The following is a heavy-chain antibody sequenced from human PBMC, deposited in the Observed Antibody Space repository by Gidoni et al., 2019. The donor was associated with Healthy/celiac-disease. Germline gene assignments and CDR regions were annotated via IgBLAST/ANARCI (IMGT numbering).Heavy chain of an antibody. CDR3: AKDRGSVVTQEFGAFDI. V-gene: IGHV3-30*18. J-gene: IGHJ3*02. CDR1: GFTFSSYG. Sequence: QVQLVESGGGVVQPGRSLRLSCAASGFTFSSYGMHWVRQAPGKGLEWVAVISYDGSNKYYADSVKGRFTISRDNSKNTLYLQMNSLRAEDTAVYYCAKDRGSVVTQEFGAFDIWGQGTMVTVSS. CDR2: ISYDGSNK. D-gene: IGHD1-26*01.